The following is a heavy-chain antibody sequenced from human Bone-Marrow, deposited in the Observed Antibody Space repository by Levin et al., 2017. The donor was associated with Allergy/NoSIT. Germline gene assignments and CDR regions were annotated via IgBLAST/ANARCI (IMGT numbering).Heavy chain of an antibody. D-gene: IGHD4-11*01. CDR1: GFTFSSYA. Sequence: GGSLRLSCAASGFTFSSYAMHWVRQAPGKGLEWVAVISYDGSNKYYADSVKGRFTISRDNSKNTLYLQMNSLRAEDTAVYYCARDKDYSNGYWGQGTLVTVSS. J-gene: IGHJ4*02. V-gene: IGHV3-30*04. CDR2: ISYDGSNK. CDR3: ARDKDYSNGY.